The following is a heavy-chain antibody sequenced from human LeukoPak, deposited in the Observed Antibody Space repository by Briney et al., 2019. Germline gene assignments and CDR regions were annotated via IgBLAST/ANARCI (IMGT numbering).Heavy chain of an antibody. J-gene: IGHJ4*02. D-gene: IGHD6-6*01. CDR3: ARGLYSSSP. CDR1: GFTFSNYA. V-gene: IGHV3-23*01. CDR2: ISGSGGST. Sequence: GGSLRLSCAASGFTFSNYAMNWVRQAPGKGLEWVSAISGSGGSTYYADSVKGRFTISRDNSKNTLYLLVNSLRAEDTAVYYCARGLYSSSPWGQGILVTVSS.